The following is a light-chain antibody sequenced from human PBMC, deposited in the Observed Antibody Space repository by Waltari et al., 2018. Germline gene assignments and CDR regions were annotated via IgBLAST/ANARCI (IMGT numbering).Light chain of an antibody. CDR1: WSNLRAGDD. Sequence: QSVLTQPPSVSGAPGQRVTISCTGSWSNLRAGDDVHWYQQLPGKAPTHLVYGVNTRPPGVPDRFFGSKSGTSASLAIPGLQPEDEADYYCQSYDTSLGVVFGGGTKLTVL. CDR2: GVN. J-gene: IGLJ2*01. V-gene: IGLV1-40*01. CDR3: QSYDTSLGVV.